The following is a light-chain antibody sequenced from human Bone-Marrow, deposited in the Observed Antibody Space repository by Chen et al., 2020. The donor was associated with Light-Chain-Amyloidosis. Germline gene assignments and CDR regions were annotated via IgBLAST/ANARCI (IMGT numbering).Light chain of an antibody. Sequence: SYVLTQPPSVSVAPGQTASITCGGHNIGRYSVHWYQQKPGQAPALVVCDDTDRPSGIPERFSGSNSGDTATLTISRVEAGDEADFYCQVWDSNSDQVVFGGGTKLTVL. J-gene: IGLJ2*01. V-gene: IGLV3-21*02. CDR2: DDT. CDR1: NIGRYS. CDR3: QVWDSNSDQVV.